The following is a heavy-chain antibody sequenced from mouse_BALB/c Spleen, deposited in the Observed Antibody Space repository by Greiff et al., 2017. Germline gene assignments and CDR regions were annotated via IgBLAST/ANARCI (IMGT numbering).Heavy chain of an antibody. Sequence: HVQLQQSGADLVKPGASVKFSCKASGYTFTSYYMYWVKQRPGQGLEWIGEINPSNGGTNFNEKFKSKATLTVDKSSSTAYMQLSSLTSEDSAVYYCARGGNYAWFAYWGQGTLVTVSA. CDR3: ARGGNYAWFAY. D-gene: IGHD2-1*01. J-gene: IGHJ3*01. V-gene: IGHV1S81*02. CDR2: INPSNGGT. CDR1: GYTFTSYY.